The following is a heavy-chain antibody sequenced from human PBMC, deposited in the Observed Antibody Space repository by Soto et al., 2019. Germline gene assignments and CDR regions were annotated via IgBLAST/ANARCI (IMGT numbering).Heavy chain of an antibody. Sequence: QLQLQESGPGLVKPSQTLSLTCTVSGGSISSGGYYWSWTRQHPGKGLEWIGYIYYSGSTYYNPSLKSRVTISVDTSKNQFSLKLSCVTAADTAVYYCARCEVPAASGVSVSYYYYMDVWGKGTTVTVSS. CDR3: ARCEVPAASGVSVSYYYYMDV. D-gene: IGHD2-2*01. V-gene: IGHV4-31*03. J-gene: IGHJ6*03. CDR1: GGSISSGGYY. CDR2: IYYSGST.